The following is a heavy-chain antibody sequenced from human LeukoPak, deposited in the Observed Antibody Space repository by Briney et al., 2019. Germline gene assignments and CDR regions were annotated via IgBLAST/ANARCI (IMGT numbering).Heavy chain of an antibody. CDR2: ISSTGSTI. CDR3: ARAPPYYDFWSGPPVCYMDV. Sequence: QPGGSLSLSCAASGFTFSSYSMNWVRQAPGKGLEWISYISSTGSTIYYADSVKGRFTISRDNAKNSLYLQMNSPRAEDTAVYYCARAPPYYDFWSGPPVCYMDVWGKGTTVTVSS. J-gene: IGHJ6*03. V-gene: IGHV3-48*01. D-gene: IGHD3-3*01. CDR1: GFTFSSYS.